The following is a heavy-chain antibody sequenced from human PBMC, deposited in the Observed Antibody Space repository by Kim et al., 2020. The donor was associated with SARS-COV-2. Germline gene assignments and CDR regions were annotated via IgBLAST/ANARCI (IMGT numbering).Heavy chain of an antibody. V-gene: IGHV5-51*01. CDR1: GYSFTSYW. D-gene: IGHD2-2*01. Sequence: GESLKISCKGSGYSFTSYWIGWVRQMPGKGLEWMGIIYPGDSDTRYSPSFQGQVTISADKSISTAYLQWSSLKASDTAMYYCARLTGYCSSTSCRKGAFDIWGQGTMVTVSS. CDR3: ARLTGYCSSTSCRKGAFDI. J-gene: IGHJ3*02. CDR2: IYPGDSDT.